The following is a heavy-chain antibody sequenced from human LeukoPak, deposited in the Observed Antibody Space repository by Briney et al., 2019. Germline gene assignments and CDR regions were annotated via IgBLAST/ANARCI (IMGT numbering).Heavy chain of an antibody. CDR1: GYTFTGYY. Sequence: GASVKVSCKASGYTFTGYYMHWVRQAPGQGLEWMGWINPNSGGTNYAQKFQGRVTMTRDTSISTANMELSRLRSDDTAVYYCVRSPIGLGFFDYWGQGTLVTVSS. D-gene: IGHD1-26*01. CDR3: VRSPIGLGFFDY. CDR2: INPNSGGT. J-gene: IGHJ4*02. V-gene: IGHV1-2*02.